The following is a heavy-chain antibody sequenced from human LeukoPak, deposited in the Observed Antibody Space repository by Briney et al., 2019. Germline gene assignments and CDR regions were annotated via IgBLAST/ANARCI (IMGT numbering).Heavy chain of an antibody. CDR2: ISWDGNST. D-gene: IGHD6-19*01. CDR3: AKGEPTSSGWDPIDY. J-gene: IGHJ4*02. CDR1: GFTFDDYT. V-gene: IGHV3-43*01. Sequence: GGSLRLSCAASGFTFDDYTMHWVRQTPGKGLEWVSLISWDGNSTYYADSVKGRFTISRDNRKNSLYLQMISLRTEDTALYYCAKGEPTSSGWDPIDYWGQGTLVTVSS.